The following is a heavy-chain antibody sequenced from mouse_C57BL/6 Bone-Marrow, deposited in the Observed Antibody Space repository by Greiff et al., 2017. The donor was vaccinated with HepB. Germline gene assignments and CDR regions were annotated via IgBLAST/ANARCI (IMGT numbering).Heavy chain of an antibody. D-gene: IGHD1-1*01. V-gene: IGHV7-3*01. CDR1: GFTFTDYY. CDR2: IRNKANGYTK. J-gene: IGHJ2*01. Sequence: EVKLMESGGGLVQPGGSLSLSCAASGFTFTDYYMSWVRQPPGKALEWLGFIRNKANGYTKEYSASVKGRFTISRDNSQSILYLQMNALRAEDSATYYCASLYGSSWYYFDYWGQGTTLTVSS. CDR3: ASLYGSSWYYFDY.